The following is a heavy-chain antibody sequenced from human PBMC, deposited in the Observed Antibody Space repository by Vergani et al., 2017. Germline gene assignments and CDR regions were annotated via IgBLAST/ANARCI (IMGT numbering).Heavy chain of an antibody. CDR1: GDSFRSNKW. J-gene: IGHJ3*02. Sequence: QVQLQESGPGLVKPPGTLSLTCAVSGDSFRSNKWWSWVRQSPGKTLEWIGESSHSGSTNYNPSLKGRVTLSLDTSKNQFSLRLRSVTAADTAVYYCARDPESYSNGGSCFSVWGAFDIWGRGTTVTVSS. D-gene: IGHD2-15*01. CDR3: ARDPESYSNGGSCFSVWGAFDI. CDR2: SSHSGST. V-gene: IGHV4-4*03.